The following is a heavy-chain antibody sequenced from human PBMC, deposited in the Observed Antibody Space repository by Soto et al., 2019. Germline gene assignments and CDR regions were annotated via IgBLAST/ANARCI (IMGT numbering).Heavy chain of an antibody. CDR3: ARIQGVYDSSGPLYYYGMDV. CDR1: GGTFSSYA. D-gene: IGHD3-22*01. Sequence: GASVKVSCKASGGTFSSYAISWVRQAPGQGLEWMGGIIPIFGTANYAQKFQGRVTITADESTSTAYMELSSLRSEDTAVYYCARIQGVYDSSGPLYYYGMDVWGQGTKVTVSS. CDR2: IIPIFGTA. V-gene: IGHV1-69*13. J-gene: IGHJ6*02.